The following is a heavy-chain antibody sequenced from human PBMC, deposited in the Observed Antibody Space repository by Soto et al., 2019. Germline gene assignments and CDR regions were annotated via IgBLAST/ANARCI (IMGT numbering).Heavy chain of an antibody. D-gene: IGHD1-26*01. J-gene: IGHJ4*02. CDR2: IVVGSGNT. V-gene: IGHV1-58*01. CDR3: AAGGRYEGPFDY. CDR1: GFTFTSSA. Sequence: QMQLVQSGPEVKKPGTSVKVSCKASGFTFTSSAVQWVRQARGQRLEWIGWIVVGSGNTNYAQKFQERVTITRDMSTSTAYMELSSLRSEDTAVYYCAAGGRYEGPFDYWGQGTLVTVSS.